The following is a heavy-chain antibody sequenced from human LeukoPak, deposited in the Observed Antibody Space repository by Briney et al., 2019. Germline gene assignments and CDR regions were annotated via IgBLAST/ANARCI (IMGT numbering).Heavy chain of an antibody. CDR1: GGSISSSY. V-gene: IGHV4-59*01. CDR2: IYYSGST. D-gene: IGHD6-13*01. J-gene: IGHJ4*02. CDR3: ARAVAAAGPTYYFDY. Sequence: SETLSLTCTVSGGSISSSYWSWIRQPPGKGLEWIGYIYYSGSTNYNPSLKSRVTISVDTSKNQFSLKLSSVTAADTAVYYCARAVAAAGPTYYFDYWGQGTLVTVSS.